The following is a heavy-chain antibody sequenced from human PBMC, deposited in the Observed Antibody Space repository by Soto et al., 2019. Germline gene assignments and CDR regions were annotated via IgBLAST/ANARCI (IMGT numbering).Heavy chain of an antibody. D-gene: IGHD1-26*01. CDR1: GFTFNTYA. Sequence: LRLSCAASGFTFNTYAMSWVRQAPGKGLEWVSRISDSGGSIDYADSVKGRFTISRDNSKNTLYLQMSSLRDGDTAVYYCARDPSFRELLVHFDNWGQGTLVTVSS. CDR2: ISDSGGSI. J-gene: IGHJ4*02. V-gene: IGHV3-23*01. CDR3: ARDPSFRELLVHFDN.